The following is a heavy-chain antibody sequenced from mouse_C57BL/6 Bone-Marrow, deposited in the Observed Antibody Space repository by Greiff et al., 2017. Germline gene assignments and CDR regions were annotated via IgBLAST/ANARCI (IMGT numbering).Heavy chain of an antibody. Sequence: SGPELVKPGASVKMSCKASGYTFTDYNMHWVKQSHGKSLEWIGYINPNNGGTSYNQKFKGKATLTVNKSSSTAYMELRSLTSEDSAVYYCARLWRWFLDYWGQGTTLTVSS. CDR2: INPNNGGT. D-gene: IGHD2-3*01. CDR1: GYTFTDYN. J-gene: IGHJ2*01. CDR3: ARLWRWFLDY. V-gene: IGHV1-22*01.